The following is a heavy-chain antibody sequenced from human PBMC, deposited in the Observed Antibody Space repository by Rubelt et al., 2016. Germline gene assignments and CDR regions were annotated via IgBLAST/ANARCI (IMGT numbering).Heavy chain of an antibody. J-gene: IGHJ4*02. V-gene: IGHV4-34*01. Sequence: QVQLQQWGAGLLKPSETLSLTCAVYGGSFSDYYWSWIRLPPGKGLEWIGEINHTESINYNPYLKSRVSISIDTATNHFALKLSAVTAAGTAVYYCAGVLSIVGAAGDYWGQGNLVTVSS. D-gene: IGHD1-26*01. CDR2: INHTESI. CDR3: AGVLSIVGAAGDY. CDR1: GGSFSDYY.